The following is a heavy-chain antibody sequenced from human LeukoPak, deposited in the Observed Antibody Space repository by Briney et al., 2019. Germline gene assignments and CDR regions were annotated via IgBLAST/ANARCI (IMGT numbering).Heavy chain of an antibody. D-gene: IGHD3-10*01. J-gene: IGHJ4*02. CDR3: ARWVNYGSGSYYLDY. CDR2: IYYSGST. CDR1: GFTFSSYA. Sequence: PGGSLRLSCAASGFTFSSYAMSWVRQPPGKGLEWIGSIYYSGSTYYNPSLKSRVTISVDTSKNQFSLKLSSVTAADTAVYYCARWVNYGSGSYYLDYWGQGTLVTVSS. V-gene: IGHV4-38-2*01.